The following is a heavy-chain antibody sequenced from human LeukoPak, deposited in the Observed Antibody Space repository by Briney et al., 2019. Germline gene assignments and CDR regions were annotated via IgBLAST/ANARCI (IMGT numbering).Heavy chain of an antibody. CDR3: AGYRYCSTTSCYWRFDP. Sequence: PSETLSLTCTVSGGSISSYSWSWIRQPPGKGLEWIGYIYYSGSTNYNPSLKSRLTISVDTSKNQFSLKLSSVTAADTAVYYCAGYRYCSTTSCYWRFDPWRQGTLVTVSS. D-gene: IGHD2-2*01. CDR1: GGSISSYS. J-gene: IGHJ5*02. CDR2: IYYSGST. V-gene: IGHV4-59*08.